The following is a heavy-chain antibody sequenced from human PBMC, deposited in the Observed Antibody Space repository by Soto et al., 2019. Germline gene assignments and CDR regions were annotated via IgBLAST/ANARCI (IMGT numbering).Heavy chain of an antibody. J-gene: IGHJ6*02. Sequence: QVHLQESGPGVVKTSETLSLTCTVSGGSINNYYWSWIRQPAGKGLEWIGRVYPSGNTNYNPSLQSRVIMSVDTSKDQFSLKLNSVTAADTAVYYCARGSLTMDVWGQGTTVTVSS. CDR1: GGSINNYY. CDR2: VYPSGNT. CDR3: ARGSLTMDV. V-gene: IGHV4-4*07. D-gene: IGHD3-10*01.